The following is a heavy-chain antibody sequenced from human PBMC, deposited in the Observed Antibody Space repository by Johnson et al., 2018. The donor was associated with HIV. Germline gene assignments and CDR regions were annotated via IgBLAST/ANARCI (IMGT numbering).Heavy chain of an antibody. J-gene: IGHJ3*02. CDR3: ARGGPIAVETTGAFDI. CDR1: GFTFSSYA. V-gene: IGHV3-30*04. CDR2: ISYDGSNK. Sequence: QMLLVESGGGVVQPGRSLRLSCAASGFTFSSYAMHWVRQAPGKGLEWVAVISYDGSNKYYADSVKGRFTISRDNSKNTLYLQMNSLRAEDTGVYYCARGGPIAVETTGAFDIWGQGTMVTVSS. D-gene: IGHD6-19*01.